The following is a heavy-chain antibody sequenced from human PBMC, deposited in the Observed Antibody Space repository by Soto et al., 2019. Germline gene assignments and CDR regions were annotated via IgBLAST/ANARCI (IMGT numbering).Heavy chain of an antibody. CDR2: ISYDGSNK. Sequence: GGSLRLSCAASGFTFSSYGMHWVRQAPGKGLEWVAVISYDGSNKYYADSVKGRFTISRDNSKNTLYLQMNSLRAEDTAVYYCASSSWGYFDYWGQGTLVTVSS. D-gene: IGHD6-13*01. CDR1: GFTFSSYG. CDR3: ASSSWGYFDY. V-gene: IGHV3-30*03. J-gene: IGHJ4*02.